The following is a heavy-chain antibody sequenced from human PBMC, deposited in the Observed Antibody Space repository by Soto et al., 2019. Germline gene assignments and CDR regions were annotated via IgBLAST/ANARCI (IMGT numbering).Heavy chain of an antibody. Sequence: SETLSLTCTVSGGSMSSNSGTWVRQSPGKGLEWIGYIYYTGSTKYNPTLQSRVTISLDTSKNQFSLRLTSVTSADTAVYYCARGGSYGDFFDYWGQGAQVTVPS. V-gene: IGHV4-59*01. CDR1: GGSMSSNS. J-gene: IGHJ4*02. CDR2: IYYTGST. D-gene: IGHD4-17*01. CDR3: ARGGSYGDFFDY.